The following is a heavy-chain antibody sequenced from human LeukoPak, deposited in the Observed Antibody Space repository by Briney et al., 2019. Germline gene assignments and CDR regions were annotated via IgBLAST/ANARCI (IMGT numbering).Heavy chain of an antibody. V-gene: IGHV3-33*01. Sequence: PGRSLRLSCAASGFTFSSYGMHWVRQAPGKGLEWVAVVWYDGSNKYYADSVKGRFTISRDNSKNTLYLQMNSLRAEDTAVYYCAREAGATPFDYWGRGTLVTVSS. CDR3: AREAGATPFDY. CDR1: GFTFSSYG. CDR2: VWYDGSNK. J-gene: IGHJ4*02. D-gene: IGHD5-12*01.